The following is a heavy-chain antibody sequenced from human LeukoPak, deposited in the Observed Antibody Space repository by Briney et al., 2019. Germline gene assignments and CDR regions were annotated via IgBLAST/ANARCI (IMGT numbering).Heavy chain of an antibody. CDR2: IYHSGST. D-gene: IGHD2-2*01. CDR1: GYSISSGLF. J-gene: IGHJ3*02. CDR3: ARRPYCTSTSCPPRHAFDI. V-gene: IGHV4-38-2*01. Sequence: KPSDTLSSTCADSGYSISSGLFWGWIRQPPGQGLELIGSIYHSGSTYYNPSLKSRVTISVDTSKNQFSLKLSSVTAADTAVYYCARRPYCTSTSCPPRHAFDIWGQGTMVTVSS.